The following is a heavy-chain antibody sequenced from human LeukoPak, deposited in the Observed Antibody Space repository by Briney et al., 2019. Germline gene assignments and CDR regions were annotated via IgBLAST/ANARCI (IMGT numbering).Heavy chain of an antibody. V-gene: IGHV4-39*01. Sequence: SETLSLTCTVSGGSISSSSYYWGWIRQPPGKGLEWIGSIYYSGSTYYNPSLKSRVTISVDTSKNQFSLKLSSVTAADTAVYYCARLPQGGNSGWFDPWGQGTLVTVSS. CDR1: GGSISSSSYY. CDR3: ARLPQGGNSGWFDP. CDR2: IYYSGST. D-gene: IGHD4-23*01. J-gene: IGHJ5*02.